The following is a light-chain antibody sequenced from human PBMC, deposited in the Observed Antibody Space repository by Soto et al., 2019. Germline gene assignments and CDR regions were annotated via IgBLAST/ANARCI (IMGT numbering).Light chain of an antibody. V-gene: IGKV1-6*01. J-gene: IGKJ4*01. CDR3: LQESNYPLT. Sequence: IQMTQSPSSLSASVGDRVTITCRASQGVRDDVGWYQQKPGKAPKLLIYSASTLQSGVPSRFSGSGSGTDFTLTTSGLQPEDFATYYCLQESNYPLTFGGETKVDIK. CDR2: SAS. CDR1: QGVRDD.